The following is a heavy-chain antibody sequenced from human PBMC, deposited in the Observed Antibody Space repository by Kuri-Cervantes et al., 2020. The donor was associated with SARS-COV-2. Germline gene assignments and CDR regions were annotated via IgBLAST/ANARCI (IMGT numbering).Heavy chain of an antibody. CDR2: ISAGGGRT. Sequence: GESLKISCAASGFILGSYGMNWVRQAPGKGLQWVSSISAGGGRTDYADSVKGRFTISRDNSKKMVFLQMDKLRDEDAALYYCARVVAAAGRLWFDPWGQGTPVTVSS. CDR3: ARVVAAAGRLWFDP. V-gene: IGHV3-23*01. J-gene: IGHJ5*02. D-gene: IGHD2-15*01. CDR1: GFILGSYG.